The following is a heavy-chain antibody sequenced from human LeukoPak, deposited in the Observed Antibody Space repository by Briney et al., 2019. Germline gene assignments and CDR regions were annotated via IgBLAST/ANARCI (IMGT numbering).Heavy chain of an antibody. CDR1: GGSFSGYY. D-gene: IGHD6-13*01. CDR3: ARGAIAAAGPNDY. J-gene: IGHJ4*02. CDR2: INHSGST. Sequence: SETLSLTCAVYGGSFSGYYWSWIRQPPGKGLEWIGEINHSGSTNYNPSLKSRVTISIDTSKNQFSLKLSSVTAADTAVYYCARGAIAAAGPNDYWGQGTLVTVSS. V-gene: IGHV4-34*01.